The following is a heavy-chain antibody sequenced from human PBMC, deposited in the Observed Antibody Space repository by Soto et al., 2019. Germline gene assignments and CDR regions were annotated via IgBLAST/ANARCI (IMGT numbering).Heavy chain of an antibody. CDR2: ISYDGSNK. CDR1: GFTFSSYG. J-gene: IGHJ4*02. D-gene: IGHD1-26*01. Sequence: QVQLVESGGGVVQPGRSLRLSCAASGFTFSSYGMHWVRQAPGKGLEWVAVISYDGSNKYYADSVKGRFTISRDNSKKTRYLQMNSLRAEDTAVYYCAKEYGGSYDYWGQGTLVTVSS. V-gene: IGHV3-30*18. CDR3: AKEYGGSYDY.